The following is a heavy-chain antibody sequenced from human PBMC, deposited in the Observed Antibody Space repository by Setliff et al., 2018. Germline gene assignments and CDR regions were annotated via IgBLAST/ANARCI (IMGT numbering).Heavy chain of an antibody. V-gene: IGHV4-39*01. CDR3: ARLSGYYFDY. Sequence: SETLSLTCTVSGASISSSRDYWGRFRQHPGKGLEWIGSIYYSGSTYYNPSLKSRVTISVDTSKNQFSLKLSSVTAADTAVFYCARLSGYYFDYWGQGTLVTVSS. J-gene: IGHJ4*02. CDR2: IYYSGST. D-gene: IGHD3-22*01. CDR1: GASISSSRDY.